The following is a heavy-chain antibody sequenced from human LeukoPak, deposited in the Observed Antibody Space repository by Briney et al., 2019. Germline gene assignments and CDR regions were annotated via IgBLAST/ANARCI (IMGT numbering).Heavy chain of an antibody. Sequence: SVKVSCKASGGTFSSYAISWVRQAPGQGLEWMGGIIPIFGTANYAQKFQGRVTITTDESTSTAYMELSSLRSEDTAVYYCARGKYCSGGSCYSADSWGQGTLVTVSS. CDR2: IIPIFGTA. D-gene: IGHD2-15*01. CDR3: ARGKYCSGGSCYSADS. CDR1: GGTFSSYA. J-gene: IGHJ4*02. V-gene: IGHV1-69*05.